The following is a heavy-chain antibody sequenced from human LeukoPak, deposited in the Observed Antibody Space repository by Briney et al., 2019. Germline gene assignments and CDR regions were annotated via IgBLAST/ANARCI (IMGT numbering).Heavy chain of an antibody. D-gene: IGHD3-10*01. CDR3: AKGLVRGVIKIFGMDF. Sequence: GGSLRLSCAASGFTFGSYGMHWVRQAPGKGLEWVAVISYDGSNKYYADSVKGRFTISRDNSKNTLYLQMNSLRAEDTAVYYCAKGLVRGVIKIFGMDFWGQGTTVGVCS. CDR2: ISYDGSNK. CDR1: GFTFGSYG. V-gene: IGHV3-30*18. J-gene: IGHJ6*02.